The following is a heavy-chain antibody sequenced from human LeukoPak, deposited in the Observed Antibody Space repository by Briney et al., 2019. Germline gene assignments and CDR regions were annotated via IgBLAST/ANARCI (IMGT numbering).Heavy chain of an antibody. Sequence: SEILSLTCTVSGGSISNYYWTWIRQPAGKGLEWIGRIYTSGSTNYNPSLKSRVTISIDASKNQFSLRLTSVTAADTAVYYCTKGGELMNYWGQGTLVTVSS. V-gene: IGHV4-4*07. CDR3: TKGGELMNY. J-gene: IGHJ4*02. CDR2: IYTSGST. D-gene: IGHD1-26*01. CDR1: GGSISNYY.